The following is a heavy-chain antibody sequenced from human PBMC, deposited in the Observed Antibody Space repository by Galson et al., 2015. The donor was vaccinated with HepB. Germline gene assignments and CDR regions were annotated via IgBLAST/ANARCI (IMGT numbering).Heavy chain of an antibody. CDR1: GFTFSSYA. CDR3: ARHRYYDFRVVDRYYFDY. CDR2: LSGSGGST. V-gene: IGHV3-23*01. D-gene: IGHD3-3*01. J-gene: IGHJ4*02. Sequence: SLRLSCAASGFTFSSYAMSWVRQAPGKGLEWVSALSGSGGSTYYADSVKGRFTISRDNSKNTLYLQMNSLRAEDTAVYYCARHRYYDFRVVDRYYFDYCGQGALVTVSS.